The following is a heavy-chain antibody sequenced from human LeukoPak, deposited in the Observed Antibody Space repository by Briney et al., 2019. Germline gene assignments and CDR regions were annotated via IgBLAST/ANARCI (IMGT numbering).Heavy chain of an antibody. Sequence: GESLKISCKGSGYSFTSYWIGWVRQMPGKGLEWMGIIYPGDSDTRYSPSFQGQVTISADKSISTAYLQWSSLKASDTAMYYCAGGSINMVRGVIADYWGQGTLVTVSS. V-gene: IGHV5-51*01. CDR1: GYSFTSYW. CDR3: AGGSINMVRGVIADY. J-gene: IGHJ4*02. D-gene: IGHD3-10*01. CDR2: IYPGDSDT.